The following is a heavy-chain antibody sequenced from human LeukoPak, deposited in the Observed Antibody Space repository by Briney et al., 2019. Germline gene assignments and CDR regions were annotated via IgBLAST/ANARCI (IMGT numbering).Heavy chain of an antibody. V-gene: IGHV3-7*01. CDR3: ARFQWLSPFDI. Sequence: GGSLRLSCAASGFTFSSYWMSWVRQAPGKGLEWVANIKRDGSEKYYVDSVKGRFTISRDNAKNSLYLQMNSLRAEDTAVYYCARFQWLSPFDIWGQGTMVTVSS. CDR2: IKRDGSEK. CDR1: GFTFSSYW. J-gene: IGHJ3*02. D-gene: IGHD5-12*01.